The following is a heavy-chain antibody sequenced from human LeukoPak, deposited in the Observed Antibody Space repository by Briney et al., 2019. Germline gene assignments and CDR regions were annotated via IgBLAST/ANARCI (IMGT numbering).Heavy chain of an antibody. D-gene: IGHD1-26*01. CDR2: ISGSGGKT. CDR1: GFTFSNYA. J-gene: IGHJ4*02. CDR3: AKGVKWELPIDY. Sequence: GGSLRLSCAASGFTFSNYAISWVRQAPGKGLEWVSVISGSGGKTYYAASVKGRFTISRDNSKNTLYLQMNSLRAEDTAVYHCAKGVKWELPIDYWGQGTLVTVSS. V-gene: IGHV3-23*01.